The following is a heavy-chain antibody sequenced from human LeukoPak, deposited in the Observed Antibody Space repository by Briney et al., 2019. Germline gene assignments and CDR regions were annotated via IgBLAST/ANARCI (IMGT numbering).Heavy chain of an antibody. CDR2: IIPIFGTA. Sequence: SVKVSCKASGGTFSSYAISWVRLAPGQGLEWMGGIIPIFGTANYAQKFQGRVTITADESTSTAYMELSSLRSEDTAVYYCASYHRWAAGYFDYWGQGTLVTVSS. CDR1: GGTFSSYA. D-gene: IGHD6-13*01. CDR3: ASYHRWAAGYFDY. J-gene: IGHJ4*02. V-gene: IGHV1-69*13.